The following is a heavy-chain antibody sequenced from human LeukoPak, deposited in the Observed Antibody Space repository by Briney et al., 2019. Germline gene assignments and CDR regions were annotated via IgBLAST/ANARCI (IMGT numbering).Heavy chain of an antibody. CDR1: GGSISSYF. CDR3: ARGTDMTPISGYYSFVY. D-gene: IGHD5-12*01. CDR2: MYYRGSA. J-gene: IGHJ4*02. Sequence: SETLSLTCTVSGGSISSYFCNWIRQSPGKGLEWIAHMYYRGSANYNPSLTSRVTTSVDTSNNRFSLKVTSVTAADTAVYYCARGTDMTPISGYYSFVYWGQGTLVSVSS. V-gene: IGHV4-59*12.